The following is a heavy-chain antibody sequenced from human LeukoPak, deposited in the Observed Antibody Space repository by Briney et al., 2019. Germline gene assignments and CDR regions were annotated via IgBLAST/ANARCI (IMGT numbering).Heavy chain of an antibody. CDR3: ARRGCSSTSCYGGTNLPFDY. CDR2: IYYSGST. CDR1: SGSITSSNYY. J-gene: IGHJ4*02. V-gene: IGHV4-39*01. Sequence: PSETLSLTCTVSSGSITSSNYYWGWIRQPPGKGLEWIGGIYYSGSTYYTPSLESRVTSSVDTSKNQYTLKLTSVTAAHTAVYNAARRGCSSTSCYGGTNLPFDYWGQGTLLTVSS. D-gene: IGHD2-2*01.